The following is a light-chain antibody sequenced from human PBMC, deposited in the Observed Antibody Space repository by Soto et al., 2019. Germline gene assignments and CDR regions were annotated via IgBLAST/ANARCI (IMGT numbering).Light chain of an antibody. CDR2: GAS. CDR3: QHYQVGQPIA. V-gene: IGKV3-20*01. J-gene: IGKJ5*01. CDR1: QSVGTR. Sequence: EIVLTQSPGTLSLSPGERATLSCRASQSVGTRLAWYQHKTGQAPSLLMSGASSRATGIPDGFSGSGSETDFTLTISRLEPEDFALYYCQHYQVGQPIAFGRGTRLEIK.